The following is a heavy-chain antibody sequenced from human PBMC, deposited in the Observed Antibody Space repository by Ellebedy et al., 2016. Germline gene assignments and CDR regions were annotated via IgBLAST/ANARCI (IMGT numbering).Heavy chain of an antibody. D-gene: IGHD6-19*01. V-gene: IGHV3-49*03. Sequence: GESLKISCTASGFTFGDYAMSWFRQAPGKGLEWVGFIRSKAYGGTTEYAASVKGRFTISRDDSKSIAYLQMNSLKTEDTAVYYCTRGGGAVAEDYWGQGTLVTVSS. J-gene: IGHJ4*02. CDR3: TRGGGAVAEDY. CDR2: IRSKAYGGTT. CDR1: GFTFGDYA.